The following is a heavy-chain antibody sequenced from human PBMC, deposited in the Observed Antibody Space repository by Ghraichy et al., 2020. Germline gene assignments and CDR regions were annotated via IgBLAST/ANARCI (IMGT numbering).Heavy chain of an antibody. V-gene: IGHV1-69*06. Sequence: SVKVSCKASGATFRNYGISWVRQVPGQGLEWIGGIIPVFGSADYTQKLQGRLTITADTSMTTAYMDLSSLRSEDTAVYYGARVPYPHVGAGYYDYFDLWGQGTLVTVSS. CDR3: ARVPYPHVGAGYYDYFDL. CDR2: IIPVFGSA. CDR1: GATFRNYG. J-gene: IGHJ4*02. D-gene: IGHD1-26*01.